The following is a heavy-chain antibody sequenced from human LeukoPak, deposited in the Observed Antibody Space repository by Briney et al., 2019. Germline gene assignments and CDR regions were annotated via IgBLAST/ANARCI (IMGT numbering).Heavy chain of an antibody. V-gene: IGHV4-61*02. D-gene: IGHD4-11*01. CDR1: GGSISSGSYY. CDR2: IYTSGST. CDR3: ARASRPPSTVTIYYYYMDV. J-gene: IGHJ6*03. Sequence: PSQTPSLTCTVSGGSISSGSYYWSWIRQPAGKGLEWIGRIYTSGSTNYNPSLKGRVTISVATSKNQFSLQLSSVTAADTAVYYCARASRPPSTVTIYYYYMDVWGKGTTVTVSS.